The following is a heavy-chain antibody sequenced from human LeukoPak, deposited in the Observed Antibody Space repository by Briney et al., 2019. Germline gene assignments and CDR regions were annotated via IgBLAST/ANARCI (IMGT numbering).Heavy chain of an antibody. CDR3: AREASGYSYGLDAFDI. CDR1: GFTLSNFE. J-gene: IGHJ3*02. CDR2: ISSSGSTI. V-gene: IGHV3-48*03. Sequence: GGSLRLSCAASGFTLSNFEMNWVRQAPGKGLEWVSYISSSGSTIHYADSVKGRFTISRDNAKNSLYLQMNSLRGEDTAVYYCAREASGYSYGLDAFDIWGQGTTVTISS. D-gene: IGHD5-18*01.